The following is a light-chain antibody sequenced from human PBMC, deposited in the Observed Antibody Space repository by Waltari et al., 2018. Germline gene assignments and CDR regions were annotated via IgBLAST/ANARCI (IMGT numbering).Light chain of an antibody. Sequence: ETVMTQSPATVSVSPGERAALSCRASQSVSSNVAWYQQKPGQAPRLLIYDASTRATGIPVRFSGSGSGTDFTHTISSLQSEDFAIYYCQQYNNWPPYTFGQGTKLEI. V-gene: IGKV3-15*01. J-gene: IGKJ2*01. CDR1: QSVSSN. CDR3: QQYNNWPPYT. CDR2: DAS.